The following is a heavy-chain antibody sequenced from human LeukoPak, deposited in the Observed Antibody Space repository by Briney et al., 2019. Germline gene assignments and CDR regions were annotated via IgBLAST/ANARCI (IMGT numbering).Heavy chain of an antibody. CDR1: GYTFTGYY. V-gene: IGHV1-2*02. Sequence: ASVKVSCKASGYTFTGYYMHWVRQAPGQGLEWMGWINPNSGGTNYAQKFQGRVTMTRDTSISTAYMELSRLRSDDTTVYYCARARYANAWYAFDIWGQGTMVTVSS. CDR2: INPNSGGT. CDR3: ARARYANAWYAFDI. D-gene: IGHD2-2*01. J-gene: IGHJ3*02.